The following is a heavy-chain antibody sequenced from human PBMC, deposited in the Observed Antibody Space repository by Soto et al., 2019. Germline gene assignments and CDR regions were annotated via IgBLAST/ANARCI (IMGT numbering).Heavy chain of an antibody. CDR3: AKDRYYYDSSGYYPFDY. CDR1: GFAFRTYW. V-gene: IGHV3-23*04. Sequence: EEQLVESGGGLVQPGGSLRLSCAASGFAFRTYWMHWVRQAPGKGLVWVSAISGSGGSTYYADSVKGRFTISRDNSKNTLYLQMNSLRAEDTAVYYCAKDRYYYDSSGYYPFDYWGQGTLVTVSS. CDR2: ISGSGGST. D-gene: IGHD3-22*01. J-gene: IGHJ4*02.